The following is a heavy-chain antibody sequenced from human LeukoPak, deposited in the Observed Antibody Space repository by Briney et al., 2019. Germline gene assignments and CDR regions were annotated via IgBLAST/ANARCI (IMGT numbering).Heavy chain of an antibody. CDR2: INPNSGGT. CDR1: GYTFTGYY. V-gene: IGHV1-2*02. J-gene: IGHJ4*02. D-gene: IGHD6-6*01. Sequence: ASVKVSCKASGYTFTGYYMHWVRQAPGQGLGWMGWINPNSGGTNYAQKFQGRVTMTRDTSISTAYMELSRPRSDDTAVYYCARATSIAARMVYAYWGQGTLVTVSS. CDR3: ARATSIAARMVYAY.